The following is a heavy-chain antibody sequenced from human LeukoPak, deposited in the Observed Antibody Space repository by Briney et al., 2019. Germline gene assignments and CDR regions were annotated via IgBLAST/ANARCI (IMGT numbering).Heavy chain of an antibody. D-gene: IGHD6-6*01. J-gene: IGHJ6*02. Sequence: ASVKVSCKASVYTFTGYYMHWVCPAPGQGLEWMGWIYPNSGVTKYAQKFQGRVTMTRDTSISTAYKELSRLRSDDTAVYYCARDLSIAARHYYYGMDVWGQGTTVTVSS. CDR2: IYPNSGVT. V-gene: IGHV1-2*02. CDR3: ARDLSIAARHYYYGMDV. CDR1: VYTFTGYY.